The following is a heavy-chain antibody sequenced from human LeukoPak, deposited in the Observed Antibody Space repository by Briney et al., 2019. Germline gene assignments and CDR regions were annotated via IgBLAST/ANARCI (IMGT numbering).Heavy chain of an antibody. Sequence: ASVKVSCKASGYTFTSYYMHWVRQAPGQGLEWMGIINPSGGSTSYAQKFQGRVTITADESTSTAYMELSSLRSEDTAVYYCARGHGDYGPWGQGTLVTVSS. CDR1: GYTFTSYY. V-gene: IGHV1-46*01. J-gene: IGHJ5*02. CDR3: ARGHGDYGP. CDR2: INPSGGST. D-gene: IGHD4-17*01.